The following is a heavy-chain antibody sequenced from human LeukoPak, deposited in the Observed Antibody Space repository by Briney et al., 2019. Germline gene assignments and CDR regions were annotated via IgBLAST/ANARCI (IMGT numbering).Heavy chain of an antibody. V-gene: IGHV4-59*12. Sequence: TSETLSLTCTVSGGSISSYYWSWIRQPPGKGLEWIGYIYYSGSTNYNPSLKSRVTISVDTSKNQFSLKLSSVTAADTAVYYCARGHYGSGNTYAFDIWGQGTMVTVSS. J-gene: IGHJ3*02. D-gene: IGHD3-10*01. CDR1: GGSISSYY. CDR3: ARGHYGSGNTYAFDI. CDR2: IYYSGST.